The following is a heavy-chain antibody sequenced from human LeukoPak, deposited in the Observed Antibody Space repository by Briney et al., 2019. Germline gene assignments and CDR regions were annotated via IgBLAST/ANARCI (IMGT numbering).Heavy chain of an antibody. D-gene: IGHD6-13*01. CDR1: GFTFSSYA. CDR3: ARGVGSSSWAFDY. J-gene: IGHJ4*02. CDR2: ISGSGGST. Sequence: LSGGSLRLSCAASGFTFSSYAMSWVRQAPGKGLEWVSAISGSGGSTYYADSVKGRFTISRDNSKNTLYLQMNSLRAEDTAVYYCARGVGSSSWAFDYWGQGTLVTVSS. V-gene: IGHV3-23*01.